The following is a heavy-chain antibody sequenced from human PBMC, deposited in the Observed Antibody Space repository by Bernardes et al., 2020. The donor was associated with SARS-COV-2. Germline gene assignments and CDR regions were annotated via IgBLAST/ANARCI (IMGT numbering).Heavy chain of an antibody. D-gene: IGHD2-2*02. CDR3: AKDQVVPAAIWGPYYYYGMDV. CDR2: ISYDGSNK. J-gene: IGHJ6*02. Sequence: GGSLRLSCAASGFTFSSYGMHWVRQAPGKGLEWVAVISYDGSNKYYADAVKGRFTISRDNSKNTLYLQMNSLRAEDTAVYYCAKDQVVPAAIWGPYYYYGMDVWGQGTTVTVSS. V-gene: IGHV3-30*18. CDR1: GFTFSSYG.